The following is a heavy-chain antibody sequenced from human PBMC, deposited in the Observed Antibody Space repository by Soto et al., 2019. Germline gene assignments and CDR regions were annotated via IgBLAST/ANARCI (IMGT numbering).Heavy chain of an antibody. Sequence: GASVKVSCKASGYTFTSYGISWVRQAPGQGLEWMGWISAYNGNTNYAQKLQGRVTMTTDTSTSTAYMELRSLRSDDTAVYYCARAPSTSLNYDFWSGYNWFDPWGQGTLVTVSS. V-gene: IGHV1-18*01. J-gene: IGHJ5*02. CDR2: ISAYNGNT. D-gene: IGHD3-3*01. CDR1: GYTFTSYG. CDR3: ARAPSTSLNYDFWSGYNWFDP.